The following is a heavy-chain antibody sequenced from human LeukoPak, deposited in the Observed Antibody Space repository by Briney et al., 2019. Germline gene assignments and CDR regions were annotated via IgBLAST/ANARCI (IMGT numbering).Heavy chain of an antibody. V-gene: IGHV4-39*07. CDR1: GGSISSSSYY. CDR3: ARGSIVVVPAAPGDAFDI. Sequence: PSETLSLTCTVSGGSISSSSYYWGWIRQPPGKGLEWIGSIYYSGSTYYNPSLKSRVTISVDTSKNQFSLKLSSVTAADTAVYYCARGSIVVVPAAPGDAFDIWGQGTMVTVSS. CDR2: IYYSGST. D-gene: IGHD2-2*01. J-gene: IGHJ3*02.